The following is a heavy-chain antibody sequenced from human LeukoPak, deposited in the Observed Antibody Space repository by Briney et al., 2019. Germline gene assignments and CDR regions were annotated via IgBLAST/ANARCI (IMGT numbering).Heavy chain of an antibody. V-gene: IGHV1-8*01. CDR1: GYTFTTYD. J-gene: IGHJ4*02. D-gene: IGHD6-19*01. CDR2: MNPNSGNT. CDR3: ARARPGIAVDD. Sequence: ASVKVSCKASGYTFTTYDINWVRQATGQGLEWMGWMNPNSGNTGYAQKFQGRVTITTNTSISTAYMELSSLRSEDTAVYYCARARPGIAVDDWGQGTLVTVSS.